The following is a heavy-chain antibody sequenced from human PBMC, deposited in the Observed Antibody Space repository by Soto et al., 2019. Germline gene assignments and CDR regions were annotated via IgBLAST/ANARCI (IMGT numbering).Heavy chain of an antibody. D-gene: IGHD3-9*01. J-gene: IGHJ6*02. CDR2: IWYDGSNK. CDR3: AREPPNDVILTGYPYFVYCYGMDV. V-gene: IGHV3-33*01. CDR1: GFTFSSYG. Sequence: GGSLRLSCAASGFTFSSYGMHWVRQAPGKGLEWVAVIWYDGSNKYYADSVKGRFTISRDNSKNTLYLQMNSRRAEDTAVYYCAREPPNDVILTGYPYFVYCYGMDVWGQGNTVTASS.